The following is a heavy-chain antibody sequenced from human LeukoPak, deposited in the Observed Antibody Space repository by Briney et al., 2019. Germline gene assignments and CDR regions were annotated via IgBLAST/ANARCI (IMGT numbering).Heavy chain of an antibody. CDR3: AREFVRAFDI. J-gene: IGHJ3*02. CDR1: GFTFNNYE. D-gene: IGHD2/OR15-2a*01. V-gene: IGHV3-48*03. Sequence: QPGGSLRLSCAASGFTFNNYEMNWVRQAPGKGLEWVSYISSSGKTIYYADSVKGRFTISRDNAKNSLYLQMNSLRAEDTAVYYCAREFVRAFDIWGQGTMVTVSS. CDR2: ISSSGKTI.